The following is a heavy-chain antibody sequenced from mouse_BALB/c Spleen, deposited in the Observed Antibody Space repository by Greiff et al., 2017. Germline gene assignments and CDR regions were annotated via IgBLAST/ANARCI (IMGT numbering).Heavy chain of an antibody. CDR3: ARDGIYAMDY. CDR2: INPYNGAT. D-gene: IGHD2-1*01. CDR1: GYSFTGYY. J-gene: IGHJ4*01. V-gene: IGHV1-31*01. Sequence: VQLQQSGPELVKPGASVKISCKASGYSFTGYYMHWVKQSHVKSLEWIGRINPYNGATSYNQNFKDKASLTVDKSSSTAYMELHSLTSEDSAVYYCARDGIYAMDYWGQGTSVTVSS.